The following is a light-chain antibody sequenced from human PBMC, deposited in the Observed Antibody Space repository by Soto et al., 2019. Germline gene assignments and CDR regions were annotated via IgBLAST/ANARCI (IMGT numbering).Light chain of an antibody. V-gene: IGKV3-11*01. Sequence: EIVLTQSPATLSLSPGDRATLSCRTSQTISGFIAWYQHRPDQAPRLLIYAASSRATGIPARFSGSGSGTDFTLTISSLEPEDSAVYYCQQRANWPPTWTFGQGTKVEIK. J-gene: IGKJ1*01. CDR1: QTISGF. CDR3: QQRANWPPTWT. CDR2: AAS.